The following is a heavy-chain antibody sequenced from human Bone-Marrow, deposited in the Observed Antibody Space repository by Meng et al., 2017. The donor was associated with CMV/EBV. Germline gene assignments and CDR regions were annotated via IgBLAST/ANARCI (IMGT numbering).Heavy chain of an antibody. J-gene: IGHJ4*02. CDR3: TRERLRWQPFHY. CDR2: IKEDGSEK. Sequence: GGSRRHSCRDSGLTFSTSWMTWVRQAPGKGLEWVANIKEDGSEKNYVDSVKGRFTISRDNARNSLYLQMNSLRAEDTAVYYCTRERLRWQPFHYWGQGTLVTVSS. V-gene: IGHV3-7*01. D-gene: IGHD4-23*01. CDR1: GLTFSTSW.